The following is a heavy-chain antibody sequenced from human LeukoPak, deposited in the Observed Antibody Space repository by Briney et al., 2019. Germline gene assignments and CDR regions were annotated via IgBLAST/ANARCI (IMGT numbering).Heavy chain of an antibody. D-gene: IGHD3-10*01. CDR1: GGSISRSNW. CDR3: AKGFYGELLFDY. J-gene: IGHJ4*02. V-gene: IGHV4-4*02. Sequence: SETLSLTCAVSGGSISRSNWWSWVRQSPGKGLEWIGEIYDNGSTNYNPSLKSRVTISVDKSKNQFSLKLSSVTAADTAVYYCAKGFYGELLFDYWGQGTLVTVSS. CDR2: IYDNGST.